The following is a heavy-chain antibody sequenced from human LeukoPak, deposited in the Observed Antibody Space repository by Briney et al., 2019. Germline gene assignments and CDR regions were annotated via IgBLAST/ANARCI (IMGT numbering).Heavy chain of an antibody. Sequence: ASVKVSCKASGYTFTSYYMHWVRQAPGQGLEWMGIINPSGGSTSYAQKFQGRVTMTRDTSKSTVYMELSSLRSEGTAVYYCARSFYYDSSGYHYLDYWGQGTLVTVSS. D-gene: IGHD3-22*01. CDR1: GYTFTSYY. CDR2: INPSGGST. CDR3: ARSFYYDSSGYHYLDY. V-gene: IGHV1-46*01. J-gene: IGHJ4*02.